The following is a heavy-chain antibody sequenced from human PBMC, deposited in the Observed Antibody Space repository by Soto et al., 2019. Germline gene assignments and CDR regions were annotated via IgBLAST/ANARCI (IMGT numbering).Heavy chain of an antibody. Sequence: HPGGSLRLSCEASGFTFSSYWLTWVRQAPGKGLEWVANIKQDGTEKYYADSVKGRFTISRDNAKNSLYLQMNSLRGEDTAVYYCARDSKWLADYFFYYSMDVWGQGTTVTVSS. CDR2: IKQDGTEK. CDR3: ARDSKWLADYFFYYSMDV. V-gene: IGHV3-7*03. D-gene: IGHD6-19*01. J-gene: IGHJ6*01. CDR1: GFTFSSYW.